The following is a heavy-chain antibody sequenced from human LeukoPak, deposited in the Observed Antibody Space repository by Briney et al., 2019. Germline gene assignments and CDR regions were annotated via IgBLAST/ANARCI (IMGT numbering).Heavy chain of an antibody. CDR2: INHSGST. V-gene: IGHV4-34*01. D-gene: IGHD5-18*01. Sequence: SETLSLTCAVYGGSFSGYYWSWIRQPPGKGLEWIGEINHSGSTNYNPSLKSRVTISVDTSKNQFSLKLSSVTAEDTAVYYCARGCTAMVKGGYYFDYWGQGTLVTVSS. CDR1: GGSFSGYY. CDR3: ARGCTAMVKGGYYFDY. J-gene: IGHJ4*02.